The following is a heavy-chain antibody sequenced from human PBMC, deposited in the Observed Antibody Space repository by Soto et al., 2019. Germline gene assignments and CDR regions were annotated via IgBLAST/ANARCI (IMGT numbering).Heavy chain of an antibody. CDR3: ARLEQYCGGDCYHWFDP. Sequence: SETLSLTCTVSGGSISSSSYYWGWIRQPPGKGLEWIGSIYYSGSTYYNPSLKSRVTISVDTSKNQFSLKLSSVTAADTAVYYCARLEQYCGGDCYHWFDPWGQGTLVTVSS. V-gene: IGHV4-39*01. CDR1: GGSISSSSYY. J-gene: IGHJ5*02. D-gene: IGHD2-21*02. CDR2: IYYSGST.